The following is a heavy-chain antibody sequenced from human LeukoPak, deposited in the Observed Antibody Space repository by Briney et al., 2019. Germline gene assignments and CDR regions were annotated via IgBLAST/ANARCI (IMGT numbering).Heavy chain of an antibody. Sequence: GESLKISCKGSGSSFTNYWIGWVRQMPGKGLEWMGIIYHSDSDTRYSPSFQGHVTISADKSISTAYLQWSSLKASDTAIYYCARERRRELDYWGQGTLVSVSS. J-gene: IGHJ4*02. V-gene: IGHV5-51*01. CDR3: ARERRRELDY. D-gene: IGHD1-7*01. CDR1: GSSFTNYW. CDR2: IYHSDSDT.